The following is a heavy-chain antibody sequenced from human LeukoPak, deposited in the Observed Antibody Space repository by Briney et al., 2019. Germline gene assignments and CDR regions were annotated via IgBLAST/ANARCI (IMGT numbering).Heavy chain of an antibody. V-gene: IGHV1-2*06. J-gene: IGHJ4*02. CDR2: INPNSGGT. CDR3: ARSYPTVHHLTGYYRPLDY. D-gene: IGHD3-9*01. Sequence: ASVKVSCKASGYTFTGYYMHWVRQAPGQGLEWMGRINPNSGGTNYAQKFQGRVTMTRDTSISTAYMGLSRLRSDDTAVYYCARSYPTVHHLTGYYRPLDYWGQGTLVTVSS. CDR1: GYTFTGYY.